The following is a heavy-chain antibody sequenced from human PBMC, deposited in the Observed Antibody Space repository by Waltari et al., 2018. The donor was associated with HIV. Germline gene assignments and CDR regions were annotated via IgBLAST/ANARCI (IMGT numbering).Heavy chain of an antibody. CDR2: ISSSSSYI. D-gene: IGHD6-13*01. CDR3: ARDSLRGIGADGNWFDP. V-gene: IGHV3-21*01. CDR1: GFTFSSYN. Sequence: EVQLVESGGGLVMPGGSLRLPWAAPGFTFSSYNMNWAHQAPGKGLEWVSFISSSSSYIYYADSVKGRFTISRDNAKNSLNLQMNSLRAEDTAVYYCARDSLRGIGADGNWFDPWGQGTLVTVSS. J-gene: IGHJ5*02.